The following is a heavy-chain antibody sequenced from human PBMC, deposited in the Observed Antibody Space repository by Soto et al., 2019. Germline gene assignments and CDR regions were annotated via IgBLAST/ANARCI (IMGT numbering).Heavy chain of an antibody. J-gene: IGHJ4*02. V-gene: IGHV1-69*13. Sequence: GASVKVSCKASGGTFSSYAISWVRQAPGQGLEWMGGIIPIFGTANYAQKFQGRVTITADESTSTAYMELSSLRSEDTAVHYCAREKEVEMATILDYWGQGTLVTVSS. CDR2: IIPIFGTA. D-gene: IGHD5-12*01. CDR3: AREKEVEMATILDY. CDR1: GGTFSSYA.